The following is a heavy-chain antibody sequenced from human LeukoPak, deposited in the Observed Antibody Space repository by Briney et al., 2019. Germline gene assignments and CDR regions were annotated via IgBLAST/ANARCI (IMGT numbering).Heavy chain of an antibody. CDR3: ARSYPERRFYFDY. Sequence: ASVKVSCKASGGTFSSYAISWVRQAPGQGLERMGGIIPIFGTANYAQKFQGRVTITADESTSTAYMELSSLRSEDTAVYYCARSYPERRFYFDYWGQGTLVTVSS. CDR1: GGTFSSYA. V-gene: IGHV1-69*13. CDR2: IIPIFGTA. D-gene: IGHD1-1*01. J-gene: IGHJ4*02.